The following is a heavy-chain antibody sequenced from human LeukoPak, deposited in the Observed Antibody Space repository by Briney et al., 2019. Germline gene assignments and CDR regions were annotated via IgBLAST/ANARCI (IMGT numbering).Heavy chain of an antibody. CDR1: GDTFIPYT. J-gene: IGHJ4*02. CDR3: ARTRWELGVV. D-gene: IGHD1-26*01. Sequence: ASVKVSCKASGDTFIPYTFSWVRQAPGQGLEWIGRIIPILGIANYAQKFQGRVTITADKSTSTAYMELSSLRSEDTAVYYCARTRWELGVVWGQGTLVTVSS. CDR2: IIPILGIA. V-gene: IGHV1-69*02.